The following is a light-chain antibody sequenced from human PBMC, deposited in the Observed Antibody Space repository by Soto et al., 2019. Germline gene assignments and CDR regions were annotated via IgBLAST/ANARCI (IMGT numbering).Light chain of an antibody. CDR2: GAS. J-gene: IGKJ1*01. V-gene: IGKV3-15*01. CDR1: QTVSSN. Sequence: EIVMTQSLATLSVYPGERATLSCRASQTVSSNLAWYQQKPGQAPRLLIYGASTRATGIPARFSGSGSGTYFTLTISSLQSQDFATYYGQQYNSYPSTFGQGSKV. CDR3: QQYNSYPST.